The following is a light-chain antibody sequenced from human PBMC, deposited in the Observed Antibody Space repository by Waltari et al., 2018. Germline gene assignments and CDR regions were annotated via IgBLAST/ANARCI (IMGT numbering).Light chain of an antibody. CDR1: SNTVGIHNF. CDR3: SSYTSNNAV. V-gene: IGLV2-14*03. CDR2: DVS. Sequence: QSALTQPASVSGSPGQSITVSCTGISNTVGIHNFVSWYQHHPGKAPNVVIYDVSYRPSGVSDRFSGSKSGNTASLTISGLQAEDEADYYCSSYTSNNAVFGGGTKLTVL. J-gene: IGLJ3*02.